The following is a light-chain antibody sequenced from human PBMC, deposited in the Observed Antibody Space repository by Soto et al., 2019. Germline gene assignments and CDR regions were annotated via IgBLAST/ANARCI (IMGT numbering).Light chain of an antibody. CDR3: QQYSTSEII. Sequence: EIVLTQSPGTLSLSPGERATLSCRASQSLANNFIAWYQQKPGQAPRLLIYDTSSMASGIPARFSGSGSGTDFTLTISRLQTEDFAVFYCQQYSTSEIIFGQGTRLEIK. CDR2: DTS. J-gene: IGKJ5*01. CDR1: QSLANNF. V-gene: IGKV3-20*01.